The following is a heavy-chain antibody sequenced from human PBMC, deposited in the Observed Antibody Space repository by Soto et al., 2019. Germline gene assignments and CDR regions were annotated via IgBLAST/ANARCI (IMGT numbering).Heavy chain of an antibody. V-gene: IGHV4-59*08. J-gene: IGHJ6*03. Sequence: SETLSLTCTVSGGSISSYYWSWIRQPPGKGLEWIGYIYYSGSTNYNPSLKSRVTISVDTSKNQFSLKLSSVTAADTAVYYCARQPPFYSVVRGYMEVWGKGTTVTVSS. CDR3: ARQPPFYSVVRGYMEV. CDR2: IYYSGST. CDR1: GGSISSYY. D-gene: IGHD2-2*01.